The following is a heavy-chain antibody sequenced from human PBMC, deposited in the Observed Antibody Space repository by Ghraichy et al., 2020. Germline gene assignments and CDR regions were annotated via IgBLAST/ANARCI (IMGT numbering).Heavy chain of an antibody. CDR2: IYNTGST. J-gene: IGHJ6*02. CDR1: GGSISSSSYY. CDR3: ARPNLFYGMDV. Sequence: SETLSLTCTVSGGSISSSSYYWAWIRQPPGKGLEWIASIYNTGSTYYNPSLKSRVTISVDRSENQLSLKLKSVTAADTAVYYCARPNLFYGMDVWGQGTTVTVSS. D-gene: IGHD2-8*01. V-gene: IGHV4-39*01.